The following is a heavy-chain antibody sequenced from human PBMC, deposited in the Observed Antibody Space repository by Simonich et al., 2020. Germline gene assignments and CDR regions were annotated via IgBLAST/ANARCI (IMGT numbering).Heavy chain of an antibody. D-gene: IGHD1-26*01. CDR2: INPNRSGT. CDR3: ARDLRGSYYYYYYMDV. CDR1: GYTFPGYY. J-gene: IGHJ6*03. V-gene: IGHV1-2*02. Sequence: QVQLVQSGAEVKKPGASVKVSCTASGYTFPGYYMHWVRQAPGQRLGWRGWINPNRSGTNYAQKVQGRVTMTRDTSISTAYMELSRMRSDDTAVYYCARDLRGSYYYYYYMDVWGKGTTVTVSS.